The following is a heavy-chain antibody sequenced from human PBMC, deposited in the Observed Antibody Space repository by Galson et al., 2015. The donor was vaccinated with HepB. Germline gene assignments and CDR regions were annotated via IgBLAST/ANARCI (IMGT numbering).Heavy chain of an antibody. CDR3: ATIRVGFCITTSCKADDFDI. CDR1: GYTFSTYY. CDR2: INPSGGRT. J-gene: IGHJ3*02. Sequence: SVKVSCKASGYTFSTYYIRWVRQAPGQGLEWMGIINPSGGRTNYAQKFQDRVTMTRDTSTSTVYMQLSSLRSEDTAVYYCATIRVGFCITTSCKADDFDIWGQGTMVTVSS. V-gene: IGHV1-46*01. D-gene: IGHD2-2*01.